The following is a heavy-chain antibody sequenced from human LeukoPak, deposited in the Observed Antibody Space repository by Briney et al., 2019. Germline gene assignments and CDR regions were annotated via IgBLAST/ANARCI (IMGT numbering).Heavy chain of an antibody. J-gene: IGHJ5*02. Sequence: PGGSLRLPCAASGFTFSSYAMSWVRQAPGKGLEWVSAISGSGGSTYYADSVKGRFTISRDNSKNTLYLQMNSLRAGDTAVYYCAKVGIVVVVAAPTSNWFDPWGQGTLVTVSS. CDR3: AKVGIVVVVAAPTSNWFDP. V-gene: IGHV3-23*01. D-gene: IGHD2-15*01. CDR1: GFTFSSYA. CDR2: ISGSGGST.